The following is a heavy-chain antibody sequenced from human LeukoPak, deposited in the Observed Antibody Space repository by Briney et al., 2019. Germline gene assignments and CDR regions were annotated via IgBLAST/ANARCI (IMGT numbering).Heavy chain of an antibody. V-gene: IGHV3-7*01. CDR3: ARWAGVTDY. Sequence: GGSLGLSCVASGFPFENYWMSWVRQAPGKGPEWVANIKQDGSVEHYMDSVKGRFTISRDNAKNSLILQMNSLRAEDTAVYYCARWAGVTDYWGQGTLVTVSS. CDR1: GFPFENYW. J-gene: IGHJ4*02. CDR2: IKQDGSVE. D-gene: IGHD3-10*01.